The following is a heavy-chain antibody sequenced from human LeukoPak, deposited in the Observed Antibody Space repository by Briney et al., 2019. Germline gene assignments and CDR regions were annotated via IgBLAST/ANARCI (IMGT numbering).Heavy chain of an antibody. CDR3: ARDEPDYGGNSNAFDI. J-gene: IGHJ3*02. CDR2: IYSGGST. D-gene: IGHD4-23*01. Sequence: GGSLRLSCAASGFTFSTYSMNWVRQAPGKGLEWVSVIYSGGSTYYADSVKGRFTISRDNSKNTLYLQMNSLRAEDTAVYYCARDEPDYGGNSNAFDIWGQGTMVTVSS. V-gene: IGHV3-53*01. CDR1: GFTFSTYS.